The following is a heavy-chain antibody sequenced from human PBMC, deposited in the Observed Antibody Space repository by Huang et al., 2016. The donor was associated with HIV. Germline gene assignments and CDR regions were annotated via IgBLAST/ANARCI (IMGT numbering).Heavy chain of an antibody. CDR3: ARDPKYHRIGYYRQRRGIDI. Sequence: QIQLMQSGPELKQPGASVKVSCKASGYTFTSYGITWVRQAPGQGPEWMRWIRASSGDTEYAQKFQGRVTLTTDTSTNIAYMELRSLRSDDTAKYYCARDPKYHRIGYYRQRRGIDIWGQGTMVIVSS. CDR2: IRASSGDT. V-gene: IGHV1-18*01. J-gene: IGHJ3*02. CDR1: GYTFTSYG. D-gene: IGHD3-22*01.